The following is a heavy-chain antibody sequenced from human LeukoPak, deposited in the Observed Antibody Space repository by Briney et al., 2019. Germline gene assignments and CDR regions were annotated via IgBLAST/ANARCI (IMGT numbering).Heavy chain of an antibody. CDR1: GYTFTAYY. Sequence: ASVKVSCMASGYTFTAYYMHWVRQAPGQGLEWVGWINPHTGGTNYAQKFQGGVTMTRDTSISTAYMELSRLRSDDTAVYYCARPYCSGGSCHDFFDYWGQGTLVTVSS. CDR3: ARPYCSGGSCHDFFDY. D-gene: IGHD2-15*01. CDR2: INPHTGGT. V-gene: IGHV1-2*02. J-gene: IGHJ4*02.